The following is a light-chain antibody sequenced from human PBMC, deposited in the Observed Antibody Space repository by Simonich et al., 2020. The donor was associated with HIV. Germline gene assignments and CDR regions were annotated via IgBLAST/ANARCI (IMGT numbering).Light chain of an antibody. CDR1: QSLLHSNGSNS. J-gene: IGKJ3*01. V-gene: IGKV2D-29*02. Sequence: DIVMTQSPLSLPVTPGEPASISCRSSQSLLHSNGSNSLDWYLQKPGQSPQLLIYEVANRFSGVPGRFSGSGSGTDFTLKISRVEAEDVGVYYCMQSIQLPRTFGPGTKVDIK. CDR2: EVA. CDR3: MQSIQLPRT.